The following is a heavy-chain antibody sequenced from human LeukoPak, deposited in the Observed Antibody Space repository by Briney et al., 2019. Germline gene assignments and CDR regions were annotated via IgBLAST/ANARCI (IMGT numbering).Heavy chain of an antibody. CDR3: ARGDYYGSGSRYFDY. CDR2: FYHSGIT. D-gene: IGHD3-10*01. V-gene: IGHV4-30-2*01. CDR1: GGSISSGGYY. Sequence: PSQTLSLTCTVSGGSISSGGYYWNWIRQPPGKGLEWIGDFYHSGITYYNPSLKSRVTISVDTSKNQFSLKLSSVTAADTAVYYCARGDYYGSGSRYFDYWGQGTLVTVSS. J-gene: IGHJ4*02.